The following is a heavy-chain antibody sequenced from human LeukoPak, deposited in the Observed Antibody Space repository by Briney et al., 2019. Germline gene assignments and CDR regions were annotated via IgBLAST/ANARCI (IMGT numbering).Heavy chain of an antibody. J-gene: IGHJ4*02. Sequence: GGSLRLSCAASGFNVNVNYMSWVRQAPGKGLEWVAVISSDGKTYYADSVKGRFTISRDSSKNTLFLQMNSLRAEDTALYYCARQGVSLIARCGGDCYAYDYWGQGTLVTVSS. CDR3: ARQGVSLIARCGGDCYAYDY. CDR1: GFNVNVNY. D-gene: IGHD2-21*02. CDR2: ISSDGKT. V-gene: IGHV3-53*01.